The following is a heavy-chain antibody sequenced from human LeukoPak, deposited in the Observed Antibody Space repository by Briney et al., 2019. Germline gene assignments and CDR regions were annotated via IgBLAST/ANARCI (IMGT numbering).Heavy chain of an antibody. D-gene: IGHD5/OR15-5a*01. V-gene: IGHV1-2*02. CDR1: GYTFTGYY. J-gene: IGHJ4*02. CDR3: ARDPQSNYFDY. CDR2: INPNSGGT. Sequence: ASVEVSCKASGYTFTGYYMHWVRQAPGQGLEWMGWINPNSGGTNYAQKFQGRVTMTRDTSISTAYMELSRLRSDDTAAYYCARDPQSNYFDYWGQGTLVTVSS.